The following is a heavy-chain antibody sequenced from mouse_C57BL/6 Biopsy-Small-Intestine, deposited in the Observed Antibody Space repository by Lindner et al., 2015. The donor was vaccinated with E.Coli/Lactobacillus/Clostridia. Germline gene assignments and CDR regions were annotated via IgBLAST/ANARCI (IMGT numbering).Heavy chain of an antibody. CDR3: ARRYGNANYFDS. V-gene: IGHV1-9*01. J-gene: IGHJ2*01. D-gene: IGHD2-1*01. Sequence: VQLQESGAELVKPGASAKFSCKASGYTFTGYWIGWVKQRPGHGLEWIGENVPGSGNTNYNEKFKGKATFTADTSSNTVHMQLSSLTPEDSAIYYCARRYGNANYFDSWGQGTTLTVSS. CDR1: GYTFTGYW. CDR2: NVPGSGNT.